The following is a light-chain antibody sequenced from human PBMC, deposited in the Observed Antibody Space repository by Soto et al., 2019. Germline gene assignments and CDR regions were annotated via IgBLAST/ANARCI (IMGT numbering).Light chain of an antibody. Sequence: EIVLTQSPGTLSLSPGERATLACGASLSVSSSYLDWYQHKPGQAPRLLIYGASSRATGIPDRFSGSGSGTDFTLIISRLEPEDFAVYYCQHCVSSPPYTFGQGTNLEIQ. J-gene: IGKJ2*01. CDR1: LSVSSSY. V-gene: IGKV3-20*01. CDR3: QHCVSSPPYT. CDR2: GAS.